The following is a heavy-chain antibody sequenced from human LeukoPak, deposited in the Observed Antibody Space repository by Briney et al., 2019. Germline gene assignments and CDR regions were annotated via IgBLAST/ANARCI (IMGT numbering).Heavy chain of an antibody. CDR2: IYPSDSDT. J-gene: IGHJ4*02. CDR1: GYSFTTCW. V-gene: IGHV5-51*03. D-gene: IGHD2-15*01. CDR3: ARSSGGSCDFDY. Sequence: GETLKRSCKCSGYSFTTCWIGWVSQMPGKGLEYVGVIYPSDSDTRYSPSFQGQVTISADKSISTAYLQWSSLKASDTAMYYCARSSGGSCDFDYWGQGTLVTVSS.